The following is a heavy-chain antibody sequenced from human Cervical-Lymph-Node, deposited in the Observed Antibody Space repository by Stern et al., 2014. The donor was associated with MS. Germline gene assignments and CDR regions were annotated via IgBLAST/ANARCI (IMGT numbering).Heavy chain of an antibody. CDR2: INTNTGNP. CDR3: ARDRPDYDFWSGYSTHFDY. V-gene: IGHV7-4-1*02. D-gene: IGHD3-3*01. J-gene: IGHJ4*02. Sequence: QVQLVQSGSELKKPGASVKVSCKASGYTFTSYAMNWVRQAPGQGLEWMGWINTNTGNPTYAQGFTGRFVFSLDTSVSTEYLQISSLKAEDTAVYYCARDRPDYDFWSGYSTHFDYWGQGTLVTVSS. CDR1: GYTFTSYA.